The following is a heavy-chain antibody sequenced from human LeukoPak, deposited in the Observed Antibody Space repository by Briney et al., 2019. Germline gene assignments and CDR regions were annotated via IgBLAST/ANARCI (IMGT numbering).Heavy chain of an antibody. CDR3: ARDIYQPRLQRLASSGYYLY. D-gene: IGHD3-22*01. CDR1: GYTFTGYY. CDR2: INPNSGGT. Sequence: ASVKVSCKASGYTFTGYYMHWVRQAPGQGLEWMGRINPNSGGTNYAQKFQGRVTMTRDTSISTAYMELSRLRSDDTAVYYCARDIYQPRLQRLASSGYYLYWGQGTLVTVSS. J-gene: IGHJ4*02. V-gene: IGHV1-2*06.